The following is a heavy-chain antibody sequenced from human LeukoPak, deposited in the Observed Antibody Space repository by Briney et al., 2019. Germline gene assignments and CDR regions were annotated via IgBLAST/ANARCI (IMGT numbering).Heavy chain of an antibody. Sequence: ASVKVSCKASGYTSTSYDINWVRQATGQGLEWMGWMNPNSGNTGYAQKFQGRVTKTRDMSTSTVYMELSSLRSEDTAVYYCARDKTTYYYDSSGYSRWGAFDIWGQGTMVTVSS. J-gene: IGHJ3*02. V-gene: IGHV1-8*01. CDR3: ARDKTTYYYDSSGYSRWGAFDI. CDR1: GYTSTSYD. CDR2: MNPNSGNT. D-gene: IGHD3-22*01.